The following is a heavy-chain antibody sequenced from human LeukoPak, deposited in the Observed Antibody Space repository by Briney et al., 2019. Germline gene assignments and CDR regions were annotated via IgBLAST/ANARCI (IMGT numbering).Heavy chain of an antibody. CDR1: GFTFSSYW. CDR3: ARRYCSGGNCYSYFDY. D-gene: IGHD2-15*01. Sequence: GGSLRLSCAASGFTFSSYWMSWVRQAPGKGLEWVANIKEDGSEKYYVDSVKGRFTISRGNAKNSLYLQMNSLRAEDTAVYYCARRYCSGGNCYSYFDYWGQGTLVTVSS. V-gene: IGHV3-7*01. CDR2: IKEDGSEK. J-gene: IGHJ4*02.